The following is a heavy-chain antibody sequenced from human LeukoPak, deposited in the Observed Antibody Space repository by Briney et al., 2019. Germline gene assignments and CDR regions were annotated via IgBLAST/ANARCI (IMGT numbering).Heavy chain of an antibody. CDR3: TTGNGNYSGY. Sequence: GGSLRLSCTASGFTFGYYAMTWVRQAPGKGLEWVGFISSKAYSGTTEYAASVKGRFTISRDDSKSIAYLQMNSLKTEDTAVYYCTTGNGNYSGYWGQGTLVTVSS. D-gene: IGHD1-26*01. CDR2: ISSKAYSGTT. J-gene: IGHJ4*02. V-gene: IGHV3-49*04. CDR1: GFTFGYYA.